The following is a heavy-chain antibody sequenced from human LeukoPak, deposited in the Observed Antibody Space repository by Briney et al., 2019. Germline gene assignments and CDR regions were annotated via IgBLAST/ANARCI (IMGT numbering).Heavy chain of an antibody. CDR1: GLTFSAAW. J-gene: IGHJ4*02. CDR2: INTDGSNR. V-gene: IGHV3-7*01. Sequence: GGSLRLSCAASGLTFSAAWMSWVRQAPGKGLEWVATINTDGSNRYYVDSVKGRFTISRDNAKNSLYLQMDSLRADDTALYYCADLDRSWGQGTLVTVSS. D-gene: IGHD3-22*01. CDR3: ADLDRS.